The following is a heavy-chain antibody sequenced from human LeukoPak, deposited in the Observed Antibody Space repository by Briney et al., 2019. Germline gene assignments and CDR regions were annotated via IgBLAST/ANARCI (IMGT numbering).Heavy chain of an antibody. J-gene: IGHJ4*02. CDR1: GYTFTNYG. D-gene: IGHD6-25*01. CDR3: ARVGTAAATADY. V-gene: IGHV1-18*01. CDR2: ISAYNDNT. Sequence: ASVKVSCKTSGYTFTNYGLSWVRQAPGQGLEWMGWISAYNDNTNYAQKLQGRVTMTTDTSTSTAYMELRSLRSDDTAVYFCARVGTAAATADYWGQGTLVTVSS.